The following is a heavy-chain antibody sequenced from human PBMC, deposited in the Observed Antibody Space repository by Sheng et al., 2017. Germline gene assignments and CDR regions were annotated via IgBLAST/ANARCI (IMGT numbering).Heavy chain of an antibody. CDR2: ISGSGGST. D-gene: IGHD1-26*01. V-gene: IGHV3-23*04. CDR1: GFTFSTYA. J-gene: IGHJ4*02. Sequence: EVQLVESGGGLVQPGGSLRLSCAASGFTFSTYAMSWVRQAPGKGLEWVSAISGSGGSTYYADSVKGRFTISRDNSKNTLYLQMNSLRAEDAAVYYCARQSGGNYYAFGGQGTLVTVSS. CDR3: ARQSGGNYYAF.